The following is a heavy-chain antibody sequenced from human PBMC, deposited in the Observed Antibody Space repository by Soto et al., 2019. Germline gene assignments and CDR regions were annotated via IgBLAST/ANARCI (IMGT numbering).Heavy chain of an antibody. CDR3: GREKEDEGSSSLRVYYGVDV. Sequence: EVQLLQSGGGPVRSGGSLRLSCVASGFTLNNYRMTWVRQGPGKGLEWVASFYSRPNYIHYTESVKGRFIISRDNAKNSVYLQMNSLRVEDAAVYYCGREKEDEGSSSLRVYYGVDVWGQGTTVTVSS. J-gene: IGHJ6*02. CDR2: FYSRPNYI. CDR1: GFTLNNYR. V-gene: IGHV3-21*06. D-gene: IGHD6-6*01.